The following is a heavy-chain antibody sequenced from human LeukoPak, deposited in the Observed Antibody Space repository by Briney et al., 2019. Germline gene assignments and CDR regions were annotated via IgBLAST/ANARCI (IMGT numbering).Heavy chain of an antibody. J-gene: IGHJ4*02. CDR2: ISSNGGST. D-gene: IGHD1-26*01. CDR1: GFTFSSYA. Sequence: GGSLRLSCAAYGFTFSSYAMHWVRQAPGKGLEYVSAISSNGGSTYYANSVKGRFTISRDNSKNTLYLQMGSLRAEDMAVYYCARDSSRYGGHKYFDYWGQGTLVTVSS. V-gene: IGHV3-64*01. CDR3: ARDSSRYGGHKYFDY.